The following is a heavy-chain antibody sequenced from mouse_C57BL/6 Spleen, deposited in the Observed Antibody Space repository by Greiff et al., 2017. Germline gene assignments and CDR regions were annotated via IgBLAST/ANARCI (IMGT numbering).Heavy chain of an antibody. D-gene: IGHD1-1*01. CDR3: STDYYGSSNDAMDY. V-gene: IGHV1-64*01. CDR1: GYTFTSYW. CDR2: IHPNSGST. J-gene: IGHJ4*01. Sequence: QVQLQQPGAELVKPGASVKLSCKASGYTFTSYWMHWVKQRPGQGLEWIGMIHPNSGSTNYNEKFKSKATLTVDKSSSTAYMQLSSLTSEDSAVYYCSTDYYGSSNDAMDYWGQGTSVTVSS.